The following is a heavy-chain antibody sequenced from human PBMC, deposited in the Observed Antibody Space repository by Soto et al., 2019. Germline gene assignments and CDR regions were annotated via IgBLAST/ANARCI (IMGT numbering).Heavy chain of an antibody. CDR3: ARDLAKGGGSAGFDY. CDR1: GYTFTNYA. J-gene: IGHJ4*02. V-gene: IGHV1-3*01. CDR2: INAGNGDT. Sequence: GASVKVSCKASGYTFTNYAMHWVRQAPGQRLEWMGWINAGNGDTKYSQKFQGRVTMTWDTSISTAYMALTRLRSDDTAVYYCARDLAKGGGSAGFDYWGQGTLVTVSS. D-gene: IGHD1-26*01.